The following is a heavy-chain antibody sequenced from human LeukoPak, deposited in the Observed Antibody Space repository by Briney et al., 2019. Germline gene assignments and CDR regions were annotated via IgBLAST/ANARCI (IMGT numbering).Heavy chain of an antibody. CDR3: AKTSRYCRSTSCYDYYGMDV. D-gene: IGHD2-2*01. J-gene: IGHJ6*02. V-gene: IGHV4-59*01. CDR1: GGSISSYY. Sequence: KASETLSLTCTVSGGSISSYYWSWIRQRPGKGLEWIGYIYYSGSTNYNPSLKSRVTISVDTSKNQFSLKLSSGTAAATAVYYCAKTSRYCRSTSCYDYYGMDVWGQGTTVTVSS. CDR2: IYYSGST.